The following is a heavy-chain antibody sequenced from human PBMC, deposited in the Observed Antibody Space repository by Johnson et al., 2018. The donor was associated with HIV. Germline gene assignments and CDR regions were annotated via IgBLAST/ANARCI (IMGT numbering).Heavy chain of an antibody. J-gene: IGHJ3*02. Sequence: QMQLVESGGGLVQPGGSLGLSCAASGFSVSSKYMSWVRQAPGKGLEWVAVISYDGSNKYYADSVKGRFTISRDNAKNSLYLQMNSLRAEDTAVYYCAREGGIAAAGTDAFDIWGQGTMVTVSS. V-gene: IGHV3-30*03. CDR1: GFSVSSKY. D-gene: IGHD6-13*01. CDR3: AREGGIAAAGTDAFDI. CDR2: ISYDGSNK.